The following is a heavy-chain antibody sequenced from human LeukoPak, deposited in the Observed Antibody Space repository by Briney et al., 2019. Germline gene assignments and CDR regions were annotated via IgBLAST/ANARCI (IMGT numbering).Heavy chain of an antibody. V-gene: IGHV3-48*04. D-gene: IGHD3-10*02. J-gene: IGHJ6*04. CDR2: ISSSGSTI. Sequence: GGTLRLSCAASGFAFSNYGMNWVRQAPGKGLEWVSYISSSGSTIYYADSVKGRFTISRDNAKNSLYLQMNSLRAEDTAVYYCAELGITMIGGVWGKGTTVTISS. CDR1: GFAFSNYG. CDR3: AELGITMIGGV.